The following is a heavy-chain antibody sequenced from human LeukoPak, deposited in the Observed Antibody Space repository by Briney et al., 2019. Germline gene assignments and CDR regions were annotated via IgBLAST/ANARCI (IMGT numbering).Heavy chain of an antibody. D-gene: IGHD3-22*01. Sequence: GESLKISCKGSGYSFTSYWIGWVRQAPGPGLEWMGWISAYNGNTNYAQKLQGRVTMTTDTSTSTAYMELRSLRSDDTAVYYCARDSSGYYYVWGQGTLVTVSS. CDR1: GYSFTSYW. CDR3: ARDSSGYYYV. J-gene: IGHJ4*02. CDR2: ISAYNGNT. V-gene: IGHV1-18*04.